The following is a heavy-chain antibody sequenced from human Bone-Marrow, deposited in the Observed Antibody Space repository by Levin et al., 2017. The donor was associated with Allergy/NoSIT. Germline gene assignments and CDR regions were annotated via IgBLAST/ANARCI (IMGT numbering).Heavy chain of an antibody. CDR1: GFDFSDYE. D-gene: IGHD2-2*01. J-gene: IGHJ4*02. CDR3: TRGAKYCSDTTCHYYFDY. Sequence: GGSLRLSCAASGFDFSDYEMNWVRQAPGKGLEWLSYISTSGSTIYYADSVRRRVTISRENAKKSLFLQMNSLRAEDTAIYYCTRGAKYCSDTTCHYYFDYWGQGTLVTVSS. V-gene: IGHV3-48*03. CDR2: ISTSGSTI.